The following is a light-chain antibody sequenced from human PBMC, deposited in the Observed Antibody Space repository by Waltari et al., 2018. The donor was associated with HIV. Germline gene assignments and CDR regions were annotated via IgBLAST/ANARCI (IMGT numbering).Light chain of an antibody. J-gene: IGKJ4*01. CDR2: LGS. CDR1: QSLLHSNGYNY. CDR3: MQTLQTPT. V-gene: IGKV2-28*01. Sequence: DIVMTQSPLSLPVTPGEPASISCTSSQSLLHSNGYNYLDWYLQKPGQSPQLLIYLGSNRASGVPDRFSGSGSGTDFTLKISRVEAEDVGVYYCMQTLQTPTFGGGTKVEI.